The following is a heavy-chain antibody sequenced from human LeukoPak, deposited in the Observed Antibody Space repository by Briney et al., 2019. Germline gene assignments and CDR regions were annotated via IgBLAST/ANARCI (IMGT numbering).Heavy chain of an antibody. D-gene: IGHD1-7*01. CDR3: ARAFVPGTFDY. J-gene: IGHJ4*02. V-gene: IGHV4-59*01. Sequence: SETLSLTCTVSGGSISSYYWSWIRQPPGKGLEWIGYIYYSGSTNYNPSLKSRVTISVDTSKNQFSLKLSSVTAADTAVYYCARAFVPGTFDYRGQGTLVTVSS. CDR1: GGSISSYY. CDR2: IYYSGST.